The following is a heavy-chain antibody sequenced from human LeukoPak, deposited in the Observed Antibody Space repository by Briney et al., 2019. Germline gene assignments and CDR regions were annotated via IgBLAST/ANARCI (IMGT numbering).Heavy chain of an antibody. J-gene: IGHJ4*02. V-gene: IGHV3-30*01. CDR3: ARRRNPGRKAAGLDY. D-gene: IGHD6-13*01. CDR1: GFIFSDYA. Sequence: GRSLRLSCAASGFIFSDYAMHWVRQAPGKGLEWVSVISYDGINKFYADSVRGRFTISRDNFQNTLYLQMDSLRAEDTALYYCARRRNPGRKAAGLDYWGQGTLATVSS. CDR2: ISYDGINK.